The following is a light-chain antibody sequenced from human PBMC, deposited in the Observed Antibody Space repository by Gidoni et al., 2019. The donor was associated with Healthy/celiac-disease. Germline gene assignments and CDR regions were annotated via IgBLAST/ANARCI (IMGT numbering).Light chain of an antibody. Sequence: QSALTQPPSASGSPGQSVPISCSGSSSDFGTPNYVSWYQQLPGKAPKLLISEVTKRPSGIPVRFSGSRSGTTASLTVSGLQAEDEADYYCSSNAGNNRFVFAGGTRLTVL. CDR3: SSNAGNNRFV. J-gene: IGLJ3*02. CDR2: EVT. V-gene: IGLV2-8*01. CDR1: SSDFGTPNY.